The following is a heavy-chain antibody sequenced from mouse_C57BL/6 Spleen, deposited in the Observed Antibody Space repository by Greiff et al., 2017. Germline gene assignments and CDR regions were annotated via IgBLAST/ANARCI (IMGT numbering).Heavy chain of an antibody. CDR3: AGHNDTVGGDYFDY. CDR2: IDPEDGET. V-gene: IGHV14-2*01. Sequence: VQLQQSGAELVKPGASVKLSCTASGFNFNDYYMHWVQQRPEQGLEWVGRIDPEDGETKYAPKFQGKATITADTSTNTAYLQLSSLTSEDTAVYDCAGHNDTVGGDYFDYWGQGTTLTVSS. J-gene: IGHJ2*01. CDR1: GFNFNDYY. D-gene: IGHD3-3*01.